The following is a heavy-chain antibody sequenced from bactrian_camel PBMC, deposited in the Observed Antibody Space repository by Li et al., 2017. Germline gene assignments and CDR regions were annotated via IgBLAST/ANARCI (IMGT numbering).Heavy chain of an antibody. J-gene: IGHJ4*01. CDR1: GYTYSRNC. Sequence: HVQLVESGGGSVQAGGSLRLSCAVLGYTYSRNCMAWFRQGPGKEREAVAIMNTSDGTTFLAESAKGRFAVSHGYPKNTFDLQMDSLTPEDTAMCYCAQDSGWGSNIDCGRTWYQYNYWGQGTQVTVS. CDR3: AQDSGWGSNIDCGRTWYQYNY. V-gene: IGHV3S1*01. D-gene: IGHD6*01. CDR2: MNTSDGTT.